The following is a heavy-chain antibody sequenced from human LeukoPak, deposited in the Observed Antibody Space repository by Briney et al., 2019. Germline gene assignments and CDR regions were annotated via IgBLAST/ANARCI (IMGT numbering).Heavy chain of an antibody. Sequence: PSETLSLTCTVSGGSISSYYWSWIRQPPGKGLEWIGYIYYSGSTNYNPSLKSRVTISVDTSKNQFSLKLSSVTAADTAVYYCASLPEYCSGGSCYSGMDVWGQGTTVTVSS. CDR3: ASLPEYCSGGSCYSGMDV. J-gene: IGHJ6*02. D-gene: IGHD2-15*01. CDR1: GGSISSYY. V-gene: IGHV4-59*12. CDR2: IYYSGST.